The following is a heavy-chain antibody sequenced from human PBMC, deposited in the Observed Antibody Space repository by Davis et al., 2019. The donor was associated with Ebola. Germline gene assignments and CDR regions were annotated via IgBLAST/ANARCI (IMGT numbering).Heavy chain of an antibody. D-gene: IGHD6-19*01. CDR2: IYYSGST. J-gene: IGHJ5*02. CDR3: ARRMGGSGWNHYNWFDP. CDR1: GGSISSSSYY. Sequence: PSETLSLTCTVSGGSISSSSYYWGWIRQPPGKGLEWIGSIYYSGSTYYNPSLKSRVTISVDTSKNQFSLKLSSVTAADTAVYYCARRMGGSGWNHYNWFDPWGQGTLVTVSS. V-gene: IGHV4-39*01.